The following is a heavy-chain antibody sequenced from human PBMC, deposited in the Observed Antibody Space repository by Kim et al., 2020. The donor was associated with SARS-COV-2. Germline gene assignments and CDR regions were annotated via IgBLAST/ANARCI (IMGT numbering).Heavy chain of an antibody. CDR3: ARHVLGYSYDAAGYEDS. J-gene: IGHJ4*02. V-gene: IGHV4-39*01. CDR1: GGPISSSSHH. D-gene: IGHD5-12*01. Sequence: SETLSLTCTVSGGPISSSSHHWGWIRQTPGKGLEWIGSMYYRGDTYYNPSLKSRVTLSADTSNNQFSLRLRFVTAADTAVYYCARHVLGYSYDAAGYEDSWGQGTLVVVSS. CDR2: MYYRGDT.